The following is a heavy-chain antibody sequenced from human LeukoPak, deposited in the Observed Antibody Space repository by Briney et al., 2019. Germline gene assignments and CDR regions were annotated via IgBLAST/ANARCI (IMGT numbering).Heavy chain of an antibody. CDR1: GGSFSGYY. D-gene: IGHD1-26*01. Sequence: PSETLSLTCAVYGGSFSGYYWSWIRQPPGKGLEWIGEMNHSGSTNYNPSLKSRLTISVDTSKNQFSLKLSSVTAADTAVYYCARVAIVGATRFDYWGQGTLVTVSS. CDR2: MNHSGST. V-gene: IGHV4-34*01. J-gene: IGHJ4*02. CDR3: ARVAIVGATRFDY.